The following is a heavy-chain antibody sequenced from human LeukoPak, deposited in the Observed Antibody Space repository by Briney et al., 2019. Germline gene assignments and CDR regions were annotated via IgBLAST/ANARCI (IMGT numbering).Heavy chain of an antibody. J-gene: IGHJ3*02. CDR2: IYYSGST. V-gene: IGHV4-39*07. CDR3: ARAHGDYLDAFDI. CDR1: GGSISSSSYY. D-gene: IGHD4-17*01. Sequence: SETLSLTCTVSGGSISSSSYYWGWIRQPPGKGLEWIGSIYYSGSTYYNPSLKSRVTISVDTSKNQFSLKLSSVTAADTAVYYCARAHGDYLDAFDIWGQGTMVTVSS.